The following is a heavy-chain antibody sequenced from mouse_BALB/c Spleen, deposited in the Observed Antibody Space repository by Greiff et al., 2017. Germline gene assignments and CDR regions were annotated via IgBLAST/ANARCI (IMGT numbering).Heavy chain of an antibody. Sequence: EVQVVESGGGLVKPGGSLKLSCAASGFTFSSYAMSWVRQSPEKRLEWVAEISSGGSYTYYPDTVTGRFTISRDNAKNTLYLEMSSLRSEDTAMYYCARDLRGAMDYWGQGTSVTVSS. CDR1: GFTFSSYA. J-gene: IGHJ4*01. CDR2: ISSGGSYT. V-gene: IGHV5-9-4*01. CDR3: ARDLRGAMDY.